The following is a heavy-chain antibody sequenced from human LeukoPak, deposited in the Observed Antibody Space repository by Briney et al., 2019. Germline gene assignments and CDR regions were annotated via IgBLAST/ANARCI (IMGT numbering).Heavy chain of an antibody. CDR3: ARRRGYSGYNLDY. J-gene: IGHJ4*02. D-gene: IGHD5-12*01. CDR1: GFTFSSYG. CDR2: IWYDGSNK. V-gene: IGHV3-33*01. Sequence: PGGSLRLSCAASGFTFSSYGMHWVRQAPGKGLEWVAVIWYDGSNKYYADSVKGRFTISKDNSKNTLYLQMNSLRAEDTAVYYWARRRGYSGYNLDYWGQGTLVTVSS.